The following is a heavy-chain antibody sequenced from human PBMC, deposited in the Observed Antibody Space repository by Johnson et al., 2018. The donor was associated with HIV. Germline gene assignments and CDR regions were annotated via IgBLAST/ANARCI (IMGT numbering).Heavy chain of an antibody. CDR3: AKDKFMFLDNPVDAFDV. CDR1: GFAFSNYG. J-gene: IGHJ3*01. D-gene: IGHD3/OR15-3a*01. V-gene: IGHV3-30*18. Sequence: QVQLVESGGGVVQPGRSLRLSCAASGFAFSNYGMHWVRQAPGKGLEWVAVTSFDGSHKYYTDSVKGLSTISRDNSNNTLYLHMNSLRPDDTGGYYCAKDKFMFLDNPVDAFDVWGQGTRVTFSS. CDR2: TSFDGSHK.